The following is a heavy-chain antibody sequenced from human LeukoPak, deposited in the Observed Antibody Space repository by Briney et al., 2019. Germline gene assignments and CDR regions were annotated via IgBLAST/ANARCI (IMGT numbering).Heavy chain of an antibody. CDR3: AEGSSGYFFDL. D-gene: IGHD3-22*01. CDR2: ISNDGGGT. Sequence: GGSLRLSCAASGFIFNNYVLVWVRQAPGKGLEWVSAISNDGGGTTYADFVKGRFSVSRDNSKNTLFLQMNSLRAEDTALYYCAEGSSGYFFDLWGQGTLVTVSS. V-gene: IGHV3-23*01. J-gene: IGHJ4*02. CDR1: GFIFNNYV.